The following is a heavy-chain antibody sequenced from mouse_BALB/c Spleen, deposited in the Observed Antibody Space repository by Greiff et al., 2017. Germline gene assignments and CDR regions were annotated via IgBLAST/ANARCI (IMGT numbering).Heavy chain of an antibody. J-gene: IGHJ3*01. D-gene: IGHD2-14*01. CDR3: ARGSYRYDLETPFAY. V-gene: IGHV3-2*02. Sequence: EVKLMESGPGLVKPSQSLSLTCTVTGYSITSDYAWNWLRQFPGNKLEWMGYISYSGSTSYNPSLKSRISITRDTSKNQFFLQLNSVTTEDTATYYCARGSYRYDLETPFAYWGQGTLVTVSA. CDR1: GYSITSDYA. CDR2: ISYSGST.